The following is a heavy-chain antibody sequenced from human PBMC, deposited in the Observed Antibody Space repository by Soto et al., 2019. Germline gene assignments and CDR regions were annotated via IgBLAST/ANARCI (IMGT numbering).Heavy chain of an antibody. CDR1: GFTFSSYA. D-gene: IGHD6-13*01. CDR3: ARRSSSWYFAY. CDR2: ISGSDGST. J-gene: IGHJ4*02. V-gene: IGHV3-23*01. Sequence: EVQLLESGGGLVQPGGSLRLSCAASGFTFSSYAMNWVRQAPGKGLEWVSVISGSDGSTYYADSVKGRFTISRDNTKNTLNLQMKSLRAEDTAVYYCARRSSSWYFAYWGQGTLVTVSS.